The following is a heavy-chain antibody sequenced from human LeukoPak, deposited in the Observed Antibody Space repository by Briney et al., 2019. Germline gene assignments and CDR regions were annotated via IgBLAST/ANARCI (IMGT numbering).Heavy chain of an antibody. CDR1: GGSISSSSYY. CDR3: ARDRKGYCSSTSCYEGGDYYYYYGMDV. Sequence: SGTLSLTCAVSGGSISSSSYYWGWIRQPPGKGLEWIGSIYYSGSTYYNPSLKSRVTISVDTSKNQFSLKLSSVTAADTAVYYCARDRKGYCSSTSCYEGGDYYYYYGMDVWGQGTTVTVSS. V-gene: IGHV4-39*07. CDR2: IYYSGST. D-gene: IGHD2-2*01. J-gene: IGHJ6*02.